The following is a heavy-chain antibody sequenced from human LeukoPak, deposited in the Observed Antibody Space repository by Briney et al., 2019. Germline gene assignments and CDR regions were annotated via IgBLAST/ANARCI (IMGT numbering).Heavy chain of an antibody. V-gene: IGHV3-30*04. CDR3: ASKGIYCTKGVCNTYYFDY. CDR1: GFTFSSYA. J-gene: IGHJ4*01. D-gene: IGHD2-8*01. Sequence: GRSLRLSCAASGFTFSSYAMHWVRQAPGTGLEWMAVISYDGSNKYYTDSVKGRFTISRDNAKNSLYLQMNSLRAEDTAVYYCASKGIYCTKGVCNTYYFDYWGQGTLVTVSS. CDR2: ISYDGSNK.